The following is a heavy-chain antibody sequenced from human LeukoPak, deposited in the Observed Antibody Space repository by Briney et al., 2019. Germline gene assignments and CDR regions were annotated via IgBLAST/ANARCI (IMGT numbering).Heavy chain of an antibody. CDR2: ISGSGGST. D-gene: IGHD1-7*01. Sequence: PGGSLRLSCAASGFTFSSYAMSWVRQAPGKGLEWVSAISGSGGSTYYADSVKGRFTISRDNSKSTLYLQMNSLRAEDTAVYYCASVGTAVEGNWFDPWGQGTLVTVSS. J-gene: IGHJ5*02. CDR3: ASVGTAVEGNWFDP. CDR1: GFTFSSYA. V-gene: IGHV3-23*01.